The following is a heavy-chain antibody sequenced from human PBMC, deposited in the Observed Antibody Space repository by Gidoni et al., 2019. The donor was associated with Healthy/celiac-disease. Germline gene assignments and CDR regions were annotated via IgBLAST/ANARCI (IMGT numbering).Heavy chain of an antibody. D-gene: IGHD3-22*01. CDR3: ARDHRLSSGHNYGMDV. CDR2: IIPIFGTA. J-gene: IGHJ6*02. CDR1: GGTFSSYA. Sequence: QVQLVQSGAEVKKSGSSGKVSCKDSGGTFSSYAISWVRQAPGQGLAWMGGIIPIFGTANYAQKFQGRVTITADESTSTAYMELSSLRSEDTAVYYCARDHRLSSGHNYGMDVWGQGTTVTVSS. V-gene: IGHV1-69*01.